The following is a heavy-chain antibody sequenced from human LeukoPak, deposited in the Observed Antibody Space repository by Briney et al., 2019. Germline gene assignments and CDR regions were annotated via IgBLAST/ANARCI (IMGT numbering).Heavy chain of an antibody. CDR3: ARGGGEVANPFDY. D-gene: IGHD5-24*01. J-gene: IGHJ4*02. CDR2: ISYSGST. CDR1: GGSIGSDGYY. Sequence: PSETLSLTCTVSGGSIGSDGYYWSWIRQHPGKGLEWIGYISYSGSTYYNPSLKSRITISVDTSEKQFSLKLSSVTAADTAVYYWARGGGEVANPFDYWGQGTLVTVSS. V-gene: IGHV4-31*03.